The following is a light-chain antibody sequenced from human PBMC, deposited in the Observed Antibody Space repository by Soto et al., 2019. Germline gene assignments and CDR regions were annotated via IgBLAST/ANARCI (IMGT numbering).Light chain of an antibody. V-gene: IGLV1-47*01. J-gene: IGLJ2*01. CDR3: AAWDDSLSGVV. CDR1: SSNIGRNY. Sequence: QSALTQPPSASGTPGQRVTISCSGSSSNIGRNYVYWYQQLPGTAPKLLIYRNNQRPSGVPDRFSGSKSGTSASLAISGLRSEDEADYYCAAWDDSLSGVVFGGGTKLTVL. CDR2: RNN.